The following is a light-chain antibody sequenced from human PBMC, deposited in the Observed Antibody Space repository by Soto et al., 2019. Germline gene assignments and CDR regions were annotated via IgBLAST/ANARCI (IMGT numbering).Light chain of an antibody. J-gene: IGKJ5*01. CDR1: QSLLHSNGYTY. CDR2: LGS. V-gene: IGKV2-28*01. Sequence: DIVMTQSPLSLPVTPGEPASISCRSSQSLLHSNGYTYLDWYLQKPGQSPQLLIYLGSNRASGVSDRLSGSGSGTDFTLEISRVEAEDVGVYYCMQALQTITFGQGTRLEIK. CDR3: MQALQTIT.